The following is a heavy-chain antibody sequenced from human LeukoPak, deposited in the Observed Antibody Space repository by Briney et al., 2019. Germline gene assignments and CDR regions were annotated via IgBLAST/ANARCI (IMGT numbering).Heavy chain of an antibody. CDR3: ARDIAARPLVFDY. Sequence: GGSLRLSCAASGFTFSSYSMNWVRQAPGKGLEWVSSISSSSSYIYYADSVKGRLTISRDNAKNSLYLQMNSLRAEDTAVYYCARDIAARPLVFDYWGQGTLVTVSS. J-gene: IGHJ4*02. CDR1: GFTFSSYS. D-gene: IGHD6-6*01. CDR2: ISSSSSYI. V-gene: IGHV3-21*01.